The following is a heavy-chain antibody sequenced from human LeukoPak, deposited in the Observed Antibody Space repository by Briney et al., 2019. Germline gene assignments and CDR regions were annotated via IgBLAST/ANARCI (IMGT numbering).Heavy chain of an antibody. V-gene: IGHV4-39*01. CDR1: GGSVSSSTYY. CDR2: TYYRGST. D-gene: IGHD1-26*01. Sequence: SETLSLTCTVSGGSVSSSTYYWGWIRQPPGKGLEWIGTTYYRGSTYYNPSLKSRVIIFVDTSKNQFSLKLSSVTAADTAVYYAIVGASYWLDPWGQGTLVTVSA. CDR3: IVGASYWLDP. J-gene: IGHJ5*02.